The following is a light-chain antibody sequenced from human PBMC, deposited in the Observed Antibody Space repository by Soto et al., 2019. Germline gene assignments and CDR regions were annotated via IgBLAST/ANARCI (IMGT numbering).Light chain of an antibody. CDR1: QSISSW. CDR3: QQYRDNWT. CDR2: KAS. J-gene: IGKJ1*01. V-gene: IGKV1-5*03. Sequence: DIQMTKSPSTLSESVGDRVTITCRASQSISSWLAWYQQKPGTAPKLLIYKASTLQSGVPSRFSGSGSGTEFTLTISSLQPDDSATYYCQQYRDNWTFGQGTKVDIK.